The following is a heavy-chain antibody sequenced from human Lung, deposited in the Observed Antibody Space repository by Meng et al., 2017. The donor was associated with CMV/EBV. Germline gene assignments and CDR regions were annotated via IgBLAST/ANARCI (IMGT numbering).Heavy chain of an antibody. Sequence: SVXVSXXASGGTFSSYAISWVRQAPGQGLEWMGGIIPIFGTANYAQKFQGRVTITTDESTSTAYMELSSLRSEDTAVYYCARASDYYDSSGYDSHHAFEIWGQWTMVTVSS. D-gene: IGHD3-22*01. CDR2: IIPIFGTA. V-gene: IGHV1-69*05. CDR3: ARASDYYDSSGYDSHHAFEI. J-gene: IGHJ3*02. CDR1: GGTFSSYA.